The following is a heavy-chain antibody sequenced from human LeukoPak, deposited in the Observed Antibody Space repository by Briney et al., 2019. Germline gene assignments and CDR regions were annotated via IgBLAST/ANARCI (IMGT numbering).Heavy chain of an antibody. CDR1: GGTFSSYA. V-gene: IGHV1-69*05. CDR3: AIDDGSATMGFDS. Sequence: SVKVSCKASGGTFSSYAFSWVRQAPGQGLEWMGGIIPILGTTNYAQQFQGRVTMTTDESTSTAFMELSSLRSEDTAIYYCAIDDGSATMGFDSWGQGTLLTVSS. J-gene: IGHJ5*01. D-gene: IGHD1-26*01. CDR2: IIPILGTT.